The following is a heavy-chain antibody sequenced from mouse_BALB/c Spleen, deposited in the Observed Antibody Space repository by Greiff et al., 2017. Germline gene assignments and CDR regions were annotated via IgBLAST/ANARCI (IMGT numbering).Heavy chain of an antibody. Sequence: QVHVKQSGAELVRPGASVKLSCKASGYTFTSYWINWVKQRPGQGLEWIGNIYPSDSYTNYNQKFKDKATLTVDKSSSTAYMQLSSPTSEDSAVYYCTSFYGNYDYWGQGTTLTVSS. V-gene: IGHV1-69*02. CDR2: IYPSDSYT. D-gene: IGHD2-1*01. CDR1: GYTFTSYW. CDR3: TSFYGNYDY. J-gene: IGHJ2*01.